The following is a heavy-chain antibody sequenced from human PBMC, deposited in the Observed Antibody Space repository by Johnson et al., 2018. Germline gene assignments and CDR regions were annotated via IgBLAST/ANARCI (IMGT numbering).Heavy chain of an antibody. J-gene: IGHJ6*02. CDR3: ARATYYYYGMDV. CDR2: IYYSGST. CDR1: GGSIRSYY. Sequence: QVQLQESGPGLVKPSETLSLTCTVSGGSIRSYYWSWIRQPPGKGLEWIGYIYYSGSTNYNPSLKSRVTISVDTSKNQFSLKLSSVTAADTAVYYCARATYYYYGMDVWGQGTTVTVSS. V-gene: IGHV4-59*01.